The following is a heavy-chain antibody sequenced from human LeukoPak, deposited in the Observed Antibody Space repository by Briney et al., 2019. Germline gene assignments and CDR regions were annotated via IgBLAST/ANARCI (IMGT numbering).Heavy chain of an antibody. CDR1: GYTFTSYD. J-gene: IGHJ6*03. CDR3: AKMEGQRLYDYCMDV. CDR2: MNPNSGNT. V-gene: IGHV1-8*01. D-gene: IGHD2-8*01. Sequence: GASVKVSCKASGYTFTSYDINWVRQATGQGLEWMGWMNPNSGNTGYAQKFQGRVTMTRNTSISTAYMELSSLRSEDTAVYYCAKMEGQRLYDYCMDVWGRGTTVTVSS.